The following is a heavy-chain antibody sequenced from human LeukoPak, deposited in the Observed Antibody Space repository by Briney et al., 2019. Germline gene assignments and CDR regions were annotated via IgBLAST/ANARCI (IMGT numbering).Heavy chain of an antibody. V-gene: IGHV4-4*07. CDR2: ISSSGNT. CDR3: ARSYNSGPEYFQH. D-gene: IGHD6-19*01. CDR1: GGSISGYY. J-gene: IGHJ1*01. Sequence: PSETLSVTCTVSGGSISGYYWSWIRQSAGKGLEWIGRISSSGNTNYNASLKSRVTMSVDTSKNQFSLKLTSVTAADTAVYYCARSYNSGPEYFQHWGQGTLVTVSS.